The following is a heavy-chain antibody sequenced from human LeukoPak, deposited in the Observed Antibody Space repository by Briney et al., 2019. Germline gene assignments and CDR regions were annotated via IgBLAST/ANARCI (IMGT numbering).Heavy chain of an antibody. CDR1: GYPFTSYD. J-gene: IGHJ4*02. V-gene: IGHV1-8*01. D-gene: IGHD6-13*01. Sequence: GPVKASSKASGYPFTSYDINWLRRATGQGLEWMGWMNPNSGNTGYTQKFQGRVTMTRNTSINTAFLELSSLTSEATAVYYCARGRMSAAGIHYWGQGTLVSVCS. CDR2: MNPNSGNT. CDR3: ARGRMSAAGIHY.